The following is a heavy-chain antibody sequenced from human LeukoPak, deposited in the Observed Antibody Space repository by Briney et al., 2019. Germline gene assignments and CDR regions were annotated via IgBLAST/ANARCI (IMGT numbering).Heavy chain of an antibody. D-gene: IGHD3-22*01. CDR2: ISYEGSNK. Sequence: GGSLRLSCAASGFTFSSYAMHWVRQAPGKGLEWVAVISYEGSNKYYADSVKGRFTISRDNAKNTLYLQMNSLRAEDTAVYYCARETYYYDSSGYNWFDPWGQGTLVTVSS. V-gene: IGHV3-30*01. J-gene: IGHJ5*02. CDR1: GFTFSSYA. CDR3: ARETYYYDSSGYNWFDP.